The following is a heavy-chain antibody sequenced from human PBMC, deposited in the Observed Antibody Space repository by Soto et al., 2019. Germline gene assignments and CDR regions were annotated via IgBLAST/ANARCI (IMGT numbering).Heavy chain of an antibody. V-gene: IGHV3-30*03. CDR1: GFTFTSYG. Sequence: PGGSLRLSCAVSGFTFTSYGMYWVRQAPGMGLEWVAVISYDGGNKYYADSVKGRFTISRDNSKNTLYLQMNSLRAEDTAVYYCARSRYQLRSDVLYYFDFWGQGTLVTVSS. D-gene: IGHD2-2*01. CDR2: ISYDGGNK. CDR3: ARSRYQLRSDVLYYFDF. J-gene: IGHJ4*02.